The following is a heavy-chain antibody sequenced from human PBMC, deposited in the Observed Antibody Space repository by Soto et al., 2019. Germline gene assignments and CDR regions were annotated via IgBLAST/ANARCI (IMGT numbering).Heavy chain of an antibody. J-gene: IGHJ4*02. CDR2: ISSSGSTI. CDR3: ARDEGSIAAAPGCFDY. V-gene: IGHV3-11*01. Sequence: QRLSCAASGFTFSDYYMSWIRQAPGKGLEWVSYISSSGSTIYYADSVKGRFTISRDNAKNSLYLQMNSLRAEDTAVYYCARDEGSIAAAPGCFDYWGQGTLGTVSA. CDR1: GFTFSDYY. D-gene: IGHD6-13*01.